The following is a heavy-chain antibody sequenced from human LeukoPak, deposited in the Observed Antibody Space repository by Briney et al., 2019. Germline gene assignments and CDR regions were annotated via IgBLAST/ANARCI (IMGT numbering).Heavy chain of an antibody. CDR3: AKEGGSYYYGSGSYGYFQH. V-gene: IGHV1-2*02. D-gene: IGHD3-10*01. CDR2: INPNSGGT. CDR1: GYTFTGYY. J-gene: IGHJ1*01. Sequence: ASVKVSCKASGYTFTGYYMHWVRQAPGQGLEWMGWINPNSGGTNYAQKFQGRVTMTRDTSISTAYMELSRLRSDDTAVYYCAKEGGSYYYGSGSYGYFQHWGQGTLVTVSS.